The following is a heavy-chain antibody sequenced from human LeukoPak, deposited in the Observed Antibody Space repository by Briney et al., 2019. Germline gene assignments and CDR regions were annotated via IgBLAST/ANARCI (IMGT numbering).Heavy chain of an antibody. Sequence: GGSLRLSCAASGFTFSSYSMNWVRQAPGKGLEWVSYISSSSSTIYYADSVKGRFTISRDNTKNSLYLHMNSLRDEDTAVYYCARDKIRRGYCSGGSCYSDSVWGQGSLVTVSS. CDR3: ARDKIRRGYCSGGSCYSDSV. CDR2: ISSSSSTI. V-gene: IGHV3-48*02. J-gene: IGHJ4*02. CDR1: GFTFSSYS. D-gene: IGHD2-15*01.